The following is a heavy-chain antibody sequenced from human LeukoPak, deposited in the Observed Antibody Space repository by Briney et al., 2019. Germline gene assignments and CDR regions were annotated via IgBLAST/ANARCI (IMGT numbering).Heavy chain of an antibody. J-gene: IGHJ4*02. CDR2: IYSGGNT. CDR1: GFTVSTNY. D-gene: IGHD4-23*01. Sequence: GGSLRLSCAASGFTVSTNYMSWVRQAPGRGLEWVSVIYSGGNTYYADSVKGRFTISRDNSKNTLYLQMNSLRAEDTAVYYCARDSGTTVGYFDYGGQGTLVTVSS. V-gene: IGHV3-66*01. CDR3: ARDSGTTVGYFDY.